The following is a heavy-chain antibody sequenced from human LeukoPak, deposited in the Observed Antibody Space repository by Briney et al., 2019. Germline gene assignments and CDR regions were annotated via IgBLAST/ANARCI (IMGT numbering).Heavy chain of an antibody. J-gene: IGHJ3*02. Sequence: GGSLRLSCAASGFIFSSYWMSWVRQAPGKGLEWVANIKEDGGEKYYVDSVKGRFTISRDNAKNTLYLQMNSLRAEDTAVYCCARDSLYCSSTSCEAFDIWGQGTMVTVSS. CDR1: GFIFSSYW. D-gene: IGHD2-2*01. CDR3: ARDSLYCSSTSCEAFDI. V-gene: IGHV3-7*01. CDR2: IKEDGGEK.